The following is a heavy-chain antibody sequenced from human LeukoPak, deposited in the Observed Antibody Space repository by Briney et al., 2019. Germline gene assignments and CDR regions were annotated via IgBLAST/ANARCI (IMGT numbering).Heavy chain of an antibody. D-gene: IGHD3-10*01. Sequence: GAPLRLSCAASGFGFSTYAMHWGREAPGKGLEWVALIWDDASHTFYRDSVKGRFTISRDNSKSTIYLQMNSLGGEDTAVCYCAREIFGSGSYPDYWGQGTLVTVSS. CDR1: GFGFSTYA. CDR2: IWDDASHT. J-gene: IGHJ4*02. CDR3: AREIFGSGSYPDY. V-gene: IGHV3-33*01.